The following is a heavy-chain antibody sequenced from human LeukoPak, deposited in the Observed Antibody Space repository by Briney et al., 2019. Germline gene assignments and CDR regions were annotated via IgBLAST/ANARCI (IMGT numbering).Heavy chain of an antibody. CDR3: ARDSFFSSRVMYGMDV. V-gene: IGHV1-69*13. CDR1: GGTFGSYA. CDR2: IIPIFGTA. J-gene: IGHJ6*02. Sequence: SVKVSCKASGGTFGSYAISWVRQAPGQGLEWMGGIIPIFGTANYAQKFQGGVTITADESTSTAYMELSSLRSEDTAVYYCARDSFFSSRVMYGMDVWGQGTTVTVSS. D-gene: IGHD2-21*01.